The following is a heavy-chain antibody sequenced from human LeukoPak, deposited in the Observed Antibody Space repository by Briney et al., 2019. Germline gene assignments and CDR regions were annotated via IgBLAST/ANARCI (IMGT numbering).Heavy chain of an antibody. CDR1: GGSISSGDYY. CDR3: ASLAYYSFDY. J-gene: IGHJ4*02. Sequence: SQTLSLTCTVSGGSISSGDYYWSWIRQPPGKGLEWIGYIFYTGSTYYNPSLKSRVTISVDTSKDQFSLRLSSVTAADTAVYYCASLAYYSFDYWGQGTLVTVSS. V-gene: IGHV4-30-4*01. D-gene: IGHD2-21*01. CDR2: IFYTGST.